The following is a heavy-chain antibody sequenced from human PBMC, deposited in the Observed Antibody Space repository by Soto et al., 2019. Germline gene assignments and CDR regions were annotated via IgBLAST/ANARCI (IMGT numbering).Heavy chain of an antibody. Sequence: GGSLRLSCAASGFTFSSYWMSWVRQAPGKGLEWVANIKQDGSEKYYVDSVKGRFTISRDNAKNSLYLQMNSVRSEDTAVYVCARDSGTSCYDYWGQGTLVTVSS. CDR3: ARDSGTSCYDY. CDR2: IKQDGSEK. J-gene: IGHJ4*02. V-gene: IGHV3-7*03. D-gene: IGHD2-2*01. CDR1: GFTFSSYW.